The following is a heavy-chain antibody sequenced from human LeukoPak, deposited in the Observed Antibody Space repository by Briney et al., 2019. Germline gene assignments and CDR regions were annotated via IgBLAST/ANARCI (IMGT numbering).Heavy chain of an antibody. CDR2: INSGGGT. Sequence: GGSLRLSCAASGFTISGFYMTWVRQAPGKGLEWVSVINSGGGTYYADSVRGRFTISRDNSKNTLSLQMNSLRAGDTAVYYCAREIYDSYDYWGQGTLVTVSS. CDR1: GFTISGFY. V-gene: IGHV3-66*01. CDR3: AREIYDSYDY. J-gene: IGHJ4*02. D-gene: IGHD3-10*01.